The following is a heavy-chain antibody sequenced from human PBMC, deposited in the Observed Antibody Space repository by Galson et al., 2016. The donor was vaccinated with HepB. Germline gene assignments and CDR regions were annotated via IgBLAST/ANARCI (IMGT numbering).Heavy chain of an antibody. D-gene: IGHD4-17*01. Sequence: CAISGDSVSSDSAAWHWIRQSPSRGLEWLGRTYYRSKWYNEYAVSVKSRMTIDSDTPKNQFSLHLNSVTPEDTAVYYCAGGYGDHYYFYYGLDVWGQGTTVIVS. V-gene: IGHV6-1*01. CDR2: TYYRSKWYN. J-gene: IGHJ6*02. CDR1: GDSVSSDSAA. CDR3: AGGYGDHYYFYYGLDV.